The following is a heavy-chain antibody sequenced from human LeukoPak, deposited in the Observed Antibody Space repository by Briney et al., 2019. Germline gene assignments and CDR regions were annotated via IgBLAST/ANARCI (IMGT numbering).Heavy chain of an antibody. V-gene: IGHV4-59*12. CDR1: GGSISSYY. J-gene: IGHJ3*02. CDR2: IYYSGST. D-gene: IGHD6-13*01. CDR3: ARDFFVFGYSSSWYRREGYAFDI. Sequence: SETLSLTCTVSGGSISSYYWGWIRQPPGKGLEYIGYIYYSGSTNYNPSPKSRVTISVDTSKNQFSLQLNSVTPEDTAVYYCARDFFVFGYSSSWYRREGYAFDIWGQGTMVTVSS.